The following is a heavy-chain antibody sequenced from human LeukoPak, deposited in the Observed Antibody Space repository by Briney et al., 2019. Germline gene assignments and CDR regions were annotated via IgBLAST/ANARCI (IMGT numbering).Heavy chain of an antibody. D-gene: IGHD3-22*01. CDR3: ARGDYYDSSGYKLDY. CDR1: GYTFTGYY. CDR2: INPNSGGT. V-gene: IGHV1-2*02. Sequence: GASVKVSCKASGYTFTGYYMHWVRQAPGQELEWMGWINPNSGGTNYAQKFQGRVTMTRDTSTSTAYMELSRLRSDDTAVYYCARGDYYDSSGYKLDYWGQGTLVTVSS. J-gene: IGHJ4*02.